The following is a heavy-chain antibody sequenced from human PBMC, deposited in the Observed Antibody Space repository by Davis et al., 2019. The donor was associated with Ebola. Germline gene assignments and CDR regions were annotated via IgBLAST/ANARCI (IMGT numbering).Heavy chain of an antibody. Sequence: PGGSLRLSCAASGFTFSSYAMHWVRQAPGKGLEYVSAISSNGGSTYYANSVKGRFTISRDNSKNTLYLQMGSLRAEDMAVYYCARVQDYFDYWGQGTLVTVSS. CDR3: ARVQDYFDY. V-gene: IGHV3-64*01. CDR1: GFTFSSYA. J-gene: IGHJ4*02. CDR2: ISSNGGST.